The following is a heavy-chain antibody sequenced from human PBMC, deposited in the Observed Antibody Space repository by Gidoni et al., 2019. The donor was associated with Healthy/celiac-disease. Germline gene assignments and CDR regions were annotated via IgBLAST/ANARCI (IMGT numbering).Heavy chain of an antibody. Sequence: QVQLVESGGGVVQPGRSLRLSCAASGFTFSSYGLHWVRQAPGKGLGWVAVISYDGSNKYYADSVKGRFTISRDNSKNTLYLQMNSLRAEDTAVYYCAHLGSEGIGSGWYSGYAFDIWGQGTMVTVSS. D-gene: IGHD6-19*01. J-gene: IGHJ3*02. CDR3: AHLGSEGIGSGWYSGYAFDI. CDR2: ISYDGSNK. CDR1: GFTFSSYG. V-gene: IGHV3-30*03.